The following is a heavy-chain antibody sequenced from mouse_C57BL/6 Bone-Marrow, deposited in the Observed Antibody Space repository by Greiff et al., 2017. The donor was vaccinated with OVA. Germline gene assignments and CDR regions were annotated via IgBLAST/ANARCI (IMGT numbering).Heavy chain of an antibody. J-gene: IGHJ2*01. CDR2: IDPSDSYT. D-gene: IGHD2-2*01. V-gene: IGHV1-69*01. CDR1: GYTFTSYW. Sequence: VQLQQPGAELVMPGASVKLSCKASGYTFTSYWMHWVKQRPGQGLEWIGEIDPSDSYTNYNQKFKGKSPLTVDKSSSTAYMQLSSLTSEDSAVYYCALSTMVTGRGLHYCDYWGQGTTLTVSS. CDR3: ALSTMVTGRGLHYCDY.